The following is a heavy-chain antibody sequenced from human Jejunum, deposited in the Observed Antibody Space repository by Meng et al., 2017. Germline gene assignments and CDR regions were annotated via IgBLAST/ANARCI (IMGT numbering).Heavy chain of an antibody. D-gene: IGHD3/OR15-3a*01. J-gene: IGHJ1*01. Sequence: GESLKISCAAPGFTFSGSSVHWVRQASGKGLEWVGRIRDKGNSYATGYAASVKGRFTISRDDSNKMAYLEMNNLKTEDTAVYYCGVIFEGHWGQGTRVTVSS. CDR2: IRDKGNSYAT. CDR1: GFTFSGSS. CDR3: GVIFEGH. V-gene: IGHV3-73*01.